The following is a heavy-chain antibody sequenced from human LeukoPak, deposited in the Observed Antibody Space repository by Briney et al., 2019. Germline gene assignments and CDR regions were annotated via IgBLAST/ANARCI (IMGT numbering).Heavy chain of an antibody. CDR1: IFPFNSFA. Sequence: GGSLRLSCAASIFPFNSFAMSWVRQAPGKGLEWVSAISGSGDNTHYADSVKGRFTISRDNSKNTLYLQMNTLRAEDTAVYYCAKDTMFYDILTGYPHFDYWGQGTLVTVSS. J-gene: IGHJ4*02. CDR3: AKDTMFYDILTGYPHFDY. D-gene: IGHD3-9*01. V-gene: IGHV3-23*01. CDR2: ISGSGDNT.